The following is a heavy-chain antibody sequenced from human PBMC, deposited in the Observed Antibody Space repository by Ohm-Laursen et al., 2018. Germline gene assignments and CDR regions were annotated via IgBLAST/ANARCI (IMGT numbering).Heavy chain of an antibody. CDR2: IWYDGSNK. Sequence: SLRLSCAASGFTFSSYGMHWVRQAPGKGLEWVAVIWYDGSNKYYADSVKGRFTISRDNSKNTLYLQMNSLRAEDTAVYYCARDSTSITIFGVVIIGYYFDYWGQGTLVTVSS. D-gene: IGHD3-3*01. CDR3: ARDSTSITIFGVVIIGYYFDY. V-gene: IGHV3-33*01. J-gene: IGHJ4*02. CDR1: GFTFSSYG.